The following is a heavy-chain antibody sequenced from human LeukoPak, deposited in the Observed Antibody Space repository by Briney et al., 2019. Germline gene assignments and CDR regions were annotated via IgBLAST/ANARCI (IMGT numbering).Heavy chain of an antibody. D-gene: IGHD5-24*01. CDR3: AREREETHDAFDI. Sequence: GASVKVSCKASGYTFTGYYMHWVRQAPGQGLEWMGWISAYNGNTNYAQKLQGRVTMTTDTSTSTAYMELRSLRSDDTAVYYCAREREETHDAFDIWGQGTMVTVSS. V-gene: IGHV1-18*04. CDR2: ISAYNGNT. CDR1: GYTFTGYY. J-gene: IGHJ3*02.